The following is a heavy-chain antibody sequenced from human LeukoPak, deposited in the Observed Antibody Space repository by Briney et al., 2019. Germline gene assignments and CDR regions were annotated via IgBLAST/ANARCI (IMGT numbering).Heavy chain of an antibody. CDR1: GFTFSSYW. V-gene: IGHV3-74*01. J-gene: IGHJ5*02. D-gene: IGHD5-24*01. CDR3: ARAERWLQSFVS. Sequence: GGPLRLSCAASGFTFSSYWMHWVRQAPGKGLVWVSRINSDGSSTSYADSVKGRFTISRDNAKNTLYLQMNSLRAEDTAVYYCARAERWLQSFVSWGQGTLVTVSS. CDR2: INSDGSST.